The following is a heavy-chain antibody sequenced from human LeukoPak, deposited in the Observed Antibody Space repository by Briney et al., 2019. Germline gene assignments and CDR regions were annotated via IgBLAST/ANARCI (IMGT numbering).Heavy chain of an antibody. V-gene: IGHV3-7*01. CDR1: GFLFSSYW. Sequence: GGSLRLSCTTSGFLFSSYWMSWVRQAPGKGLEWVANIGPDGSDKQYVDSMKGRFTISRDNAQNSVYLHMNSLTAEYTAVYYCARFRRSAQSYWGQGILVTVSS. CDR3: ARFRRSAQSY. D-gene: IGHD2-15*01. CDR2: IGPDGSDK. J-gene: IGHJ4*02.